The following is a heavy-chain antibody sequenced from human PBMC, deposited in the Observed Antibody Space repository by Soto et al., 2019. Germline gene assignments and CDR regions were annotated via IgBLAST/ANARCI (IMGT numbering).Heavy chain of an antibody. CDR3: AREREQLVWQYYFDY. CDR1: GGTFSSYA. D-gene: IGHD6-6*01. V-gene: IGHV1-69*13. Sequence: SVKVSCKASGGTFSSYAISWVRQAPGQGLEWMGGIIPIFGTANYAQKFQGRVTITADESTSTAYMELSSLRSEDTAVYYCAREREQLVWQYYFDYWGQGTLVTVSS. J-gene: IGHJ4*02. CDR2: IIPIFGTA.